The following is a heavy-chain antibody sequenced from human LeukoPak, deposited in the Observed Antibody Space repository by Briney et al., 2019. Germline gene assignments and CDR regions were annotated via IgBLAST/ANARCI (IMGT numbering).Heavy chain of an antibody. V-gene: IGHV1-69*13. D-gene: IGHD4-23*01. Sequence: SVKVSCKASGGTFSSYAISWVRQAPGQGLEWTGGIIPIFGTANYAQKFQGRVTITADESTSTAYMELSSLRSEDTAVYYCARVKDYGGNSVGFDYWGQGTLVTVSS. CDR2: IIPIFGTA. CDR3: ARVKDYGGNSVGFDY. CDR1: GGTFSSYA. J-gene: IGHJ4*02.